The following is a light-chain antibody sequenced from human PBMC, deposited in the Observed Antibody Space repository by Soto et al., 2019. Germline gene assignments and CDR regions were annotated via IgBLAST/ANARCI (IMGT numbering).Light chain of an antibody. V-gene: IGKV3-15*01. Sequence: ELVMSQSPATLSVSPGERATLSCRASQSVRNNVAWYQHKPGQAPRLLIYEASTRATGVPVRFSGGGSGTEFTLTISSLQSEDFAVYYCQQYNNYMYTFGQGTKVDI. CDR2: EAS. CDR1: QSVRNN. CDR3: QQYNNYMYT. J-gene: IGKJ2*01.